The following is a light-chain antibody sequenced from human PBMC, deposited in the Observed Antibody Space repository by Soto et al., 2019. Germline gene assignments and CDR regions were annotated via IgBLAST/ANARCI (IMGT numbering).Light chain of an antibody. V-gene: IGLV1-40*01. CDR2: GNS. CDR1: RSNIGARYD. Sequence: QAVLTQPPSVSGAPGQRGTISCTGSRSNIGARYDVHWYQQLPGTAPKLLIYGNSNRPSGVPDRFSGSKSGTSASLAITGLQAEDEADYYGQSYDSSLSARVFGGGTKLTVL. CDR3: QSYDSSLSARV. J-gene: IGLJ2*01.